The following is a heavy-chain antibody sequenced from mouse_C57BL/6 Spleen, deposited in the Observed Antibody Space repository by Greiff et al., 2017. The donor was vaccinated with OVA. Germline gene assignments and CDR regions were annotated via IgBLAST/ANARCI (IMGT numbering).Heavy chain of an antibody. D-gene: IGHD3-3*01. CDR3: AREGPAGFAY. Sequence: QVQLKQSGPELVKPGASVKISCKASGYAFSSSWMNWVKQRPGKGLEWIGRIYPGDGDTNYNGKFKGKATLTADKSSSTAYMQLSSLTSEDSAVYFCAREGPAGFAYWGQGTLVTVSA. J-gene: IGHJ3*01. CDR1: GYAFSSSW. V-gene: IGHV1-82*01. CDR2: IYPGDGDT.